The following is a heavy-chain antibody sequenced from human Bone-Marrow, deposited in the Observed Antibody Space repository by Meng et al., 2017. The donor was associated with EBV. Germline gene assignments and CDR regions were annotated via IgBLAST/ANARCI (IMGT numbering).Heavy chain of an antibody. D-gene: IGHD4/OR15-4a*01. Sequence: EVQLVESGVGFVEPGGSVSFSXTASGFIFSAAWISWVRQATGKGLEWVGLIKTRNDGGITDYAAPVKGRFTVSRDDSKSAVYLQMNSLKIEDTGVYYCITQGHSGANPWYWGQGTLVTVSS. V-gene: IGHV3-15*01. CDR1: GFIFSAAW. CDR3: ITQGHSGANPWY. CDR2: IKTRNDGGIT. J-gene: IGHJ4*02.